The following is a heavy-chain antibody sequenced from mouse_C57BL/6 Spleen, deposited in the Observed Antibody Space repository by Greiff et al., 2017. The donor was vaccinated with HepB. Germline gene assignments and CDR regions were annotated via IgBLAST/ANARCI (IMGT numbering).Heavy chain of an antibody. Sequence: QVQLKESGAELVRPGTSVKVSCKASGYAFTNYLIEWVKQRPGQGLEWIGVIYPGSGGTNYNEKFKGKATLTADKSSSTAYMQLSSLTSEDSAVYFCARGGDFFDYWGQGTTLTVSS. CDR1: GYAFTNYL. J-gene: IGHJ2*01. CDR2: IYPGSGGT. CDR3: ARGGDFFDY. V-gene: IGHV1-54*01.